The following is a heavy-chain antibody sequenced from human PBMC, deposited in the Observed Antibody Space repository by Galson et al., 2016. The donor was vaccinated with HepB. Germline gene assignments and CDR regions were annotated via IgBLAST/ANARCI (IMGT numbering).Heavy chain of an antibody. CDR1: GYIFTKSA. CDR2: INAGNGST. CDR3: ARTGGPTGYYGMDV. J-gene: IGHJ6*02. V-gene: IGHV1-3*01. Sequence: SVKVSCKASGYIFTKSAMHWVRQAPGQRLEWMGWINAGNGSTKYSQKLQGRVTITRDTSASTAYMEQRSLRSEDTAVYYCARTGGPTGYYGMDVWGQGTTVTVSS. D-gene: IGHD3-16*01.